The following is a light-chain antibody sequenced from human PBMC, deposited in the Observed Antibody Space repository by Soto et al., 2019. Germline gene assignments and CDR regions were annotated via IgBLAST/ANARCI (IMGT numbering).Light chain of an antibody. CDR3: QQRSNWPPIT. CDR2: GAS. CDR1: QSVSSSY. J-gene: IGKJ5*01. V-gene: IGKV3D-20*02. Sequence: EIVLTHSPGTLSLSPCERATLSFSASQSVSSSYLAWYQQKPGQAPRLLIYGASSRATGIPDRFSGSGSGTDFTLTISRLEPDDFAVYYCQQRSNWPPITFGQGTRLEIK.